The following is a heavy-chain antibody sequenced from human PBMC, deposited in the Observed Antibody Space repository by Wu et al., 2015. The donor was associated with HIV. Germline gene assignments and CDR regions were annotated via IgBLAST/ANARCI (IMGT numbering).Heavy chain of an antibody. Sequence: QVQLVQSGAEVKKPGSSVKVSCKASGGTFSSYGISWVRQAPGQGLEWMGGIIPIFGTTNYAQKFQGRVTITADESTSTAYLELSSLRSEDTAVYYCATGTLLRFLDLYYYYTGRLGQRDHGHRLL. CDR1: GGTFSSYG. CDR2: IIPIFGTT. CDR3: ATGTLLRFLDLYYYYTGR. V-gene: IGHV1-69*12. J-gene: IGHJ6*03. D-gene: IGHD3-3*01.